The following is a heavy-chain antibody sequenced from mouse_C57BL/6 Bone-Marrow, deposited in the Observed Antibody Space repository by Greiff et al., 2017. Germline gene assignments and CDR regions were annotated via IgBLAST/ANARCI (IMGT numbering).Heavy chain of an antibody. D-gene: IGHD3-3*01. CDR3: ARGGRVYAMDY. CDR1: GFTFSDYG. J-gene: IGHJ4*01. V-gene: IGHV5-17*01. Sequence: EVQLVESGGGLVKPGGSLKLSCAASGFTFSDYGMPWVRQAPEKGLAWVAYISSGSSTIYYADTVKGRFTISSDNAKNPLFLQMTSLRSENTAMYYCARGGRVYAMDYWGQGTSVTVSS. CDR2: ISSGSSTI.